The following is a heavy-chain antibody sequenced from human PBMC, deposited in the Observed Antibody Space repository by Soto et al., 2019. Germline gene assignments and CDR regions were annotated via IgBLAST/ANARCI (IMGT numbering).Heavy chain of an antibody. V-gene: IGHV1-18*01. CDR3: ARVVATVAGPYGMDV. CDR2: ISAYNGNT. CDR1: GYTFTSYV. J-gene: IGHJ6*02. Sequence: QVHLVQSGAEVKKPGASVKVSCRASGYTFTSYVISWVRQAPGQGPEWMGWISAYNGNTNFAQRLQGRVTMTTDTSTSTAYRELRGLRSDDTAVYYCARVVATVAGPYGMDVWGQGTTVTVSS. D-gene: IGHD6-19*01.